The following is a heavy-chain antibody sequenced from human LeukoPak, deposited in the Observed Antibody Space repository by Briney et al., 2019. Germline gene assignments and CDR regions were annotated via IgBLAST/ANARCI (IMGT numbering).Heavy chain of an antibody. D-gene: IGHD1-26*01. CDR3: ARDRESGSYSMDY. Sequence: GGSLRLSCAASGFTFSSCWMSWVRQAPGKGLEWVANIKQDGNEKYYVDSVKGRFTISRDNAKNSLYLQMNSLRAEDTAVYYCARDRESGSYSMDYWGQGTLVTVSS. J-gene: IGHJ4*02. CDR2: IKQDGNEK. V-gene: IGHV3-7*01. CDR1: GFTFSSCW.